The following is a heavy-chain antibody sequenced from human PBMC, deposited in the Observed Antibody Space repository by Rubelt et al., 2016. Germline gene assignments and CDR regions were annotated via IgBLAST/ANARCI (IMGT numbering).Heavy chain of an antibody. J-gene: IGHJ4*02. CDR2: IYSDGST. CDR3: ARSDGYRSHFDY. V-gene: IGHV3-53*04. D-gene: IGHD5-24*01. Sequence: EVQLVESGGGLVQPGGSLRLSCAVSGFTVSSNYMSWVRQAPVKGLEWVSVIYSDGSTYYADPVKGRFTISRHNSKNTLYLQMNSLRGEDTAVYYCARSDGYRSHFDYWGQGTLVTVSS. CDR1: GFTVSSNY.